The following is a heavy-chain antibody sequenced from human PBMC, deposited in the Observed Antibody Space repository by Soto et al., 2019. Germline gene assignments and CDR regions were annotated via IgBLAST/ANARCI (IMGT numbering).Heavy chain of an antibody. D-gene: IGHD1-7*01. CDR3: ARGVTGTTYFFNYYYGMDV. CDR2: IIPIFGTA. Sequence: SVKVSCKASGGTFSSYAISWVRQAPGQGLEWMGGIIPIFGTANYAQKFQGRVKIPADESTSTAYMELSSLRSEDTAVYCCARGVTGTTYFFNYYYGMDVVGQGTTVTVSS. V-gene: IGHV1-69*13. J-gene: IGHJ6*02. CDR1: GGTFSSYA.